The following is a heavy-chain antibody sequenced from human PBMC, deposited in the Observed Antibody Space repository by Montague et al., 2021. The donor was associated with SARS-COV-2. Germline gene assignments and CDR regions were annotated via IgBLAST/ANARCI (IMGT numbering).Heavy chain of an antibody. CDR2: INYGGST. Sequence: SETLSLTCAVYGGSFSDYHWTWIRQSQGEGLEWIGLINYGGSTKYNPSLTSQVTITIDTSKNQFSLKLTSVTAADTAVYYCARGAPGYWGQGTLVTVSS. J-gene: IGHJ4*02. CDR3: ARGAPGY. V-gene: IGHV4-34*01. CDR1: GGSFSDYH. D-gene: IGHD1-1*01.